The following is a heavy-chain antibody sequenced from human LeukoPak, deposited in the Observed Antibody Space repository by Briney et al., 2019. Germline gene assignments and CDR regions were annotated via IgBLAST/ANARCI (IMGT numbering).Heavy chain of an antibody. J-gene: IGHJ6*03. D-gene: IGHD2-21*02. CDR1: GGTFSSYA. Sequence: SVKVSSTASGGTFSSYAISWVRQAPGQGLEWMGGIIPIFGTASYAQKFQGRVTITTDESTSTAYMELSSLRSEDTAVYYCARGGRDSNSYYYYMDVWGKGTTVTVSS. CDR3: ARGGRDSNSYYYYMDV. V-gene: IGHV1-69*05. CDR2: IIPIFGTA.